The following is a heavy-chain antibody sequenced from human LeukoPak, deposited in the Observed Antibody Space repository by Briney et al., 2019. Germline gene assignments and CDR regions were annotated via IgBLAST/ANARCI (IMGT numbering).Heavy chain of an antibody. Sequence: ASVKVSCKASGYTFTNYYMHWVRQAPGQGLEWMGWINYNSGGTNYAQKFQARVTMTKDTSISTAYLELSTLTSDDTAIYYCAREYSSGQNWGQGTLVTVSS. D-gene: IGHD6-19*01. CDR3: AREYSSGQN. CDR2: INYNSGGT. V-gene: IGHV1-2*02. J-gene: IGHJ4*02. CDR1: GYTFTNYY.